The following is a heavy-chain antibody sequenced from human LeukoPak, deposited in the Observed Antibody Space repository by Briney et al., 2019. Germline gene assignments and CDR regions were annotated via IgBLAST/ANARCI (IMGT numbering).Heavy chain of an antibody. CDR1: GFSFSNHW. D-gene: IGHD2-15*01. J-gene: IGHJ4*02. V-gene: IGHV3-7*01. CDR2: INLDGTDK. Sequence: PGGSLRLSCAASGFSFSNHWTSWVRQAPGKGLEWVASINLDGTDKYYVDAVKGRFTISRDNAKNSLFLEMNSLRATDTAVYYCVRNGGSLDYWGQGTLVTVSS. CDR3: VRNGGSLDY.